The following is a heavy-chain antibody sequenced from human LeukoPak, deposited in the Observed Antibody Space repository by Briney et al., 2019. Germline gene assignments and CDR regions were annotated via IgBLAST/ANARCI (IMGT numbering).Heavy chain of an antibody. Sequence: PGGSLRLSCAASGFTFSSYWMSWVRRAPGKGLEWVANIKQDGSEKYYVDSVKGRFTISRDNAKNSLYLQMNSLRAEDTAVYYCARDLVDLSSRYRPPFGELLGLDYWGQGTLVTVSS. CDR2: IKQDGSEK. J-gene: IGHJ4*02. CDR3: ARDLVDLSSRYRPPFGELLGLDY. CDR1: GFTFSSYW. V-gene: IGHV3-7*01. D-gene: IGHD3-10*01.